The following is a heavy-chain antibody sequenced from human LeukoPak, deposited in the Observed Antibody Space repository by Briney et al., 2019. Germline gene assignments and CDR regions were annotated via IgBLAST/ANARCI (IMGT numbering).Heavy chain of an antibody. Sequence: SETLSLTCTVSGGSISSYYWSWIRQPPGKGLEWIGYIYYSGSTNYNPSLKSRVTISVDTSKNQFSLKLSSVTAADTAVYYCARWLQLRSFDYWGQGTLVTVSS. CDR1: GGSISSYY. D-gene: IGHD5-24*01. J-gene: IGHJ4*02. CDR3: ARWLQLRSFDY. CDR2: IYYSGST. V-gene: IGHV4-59*12.